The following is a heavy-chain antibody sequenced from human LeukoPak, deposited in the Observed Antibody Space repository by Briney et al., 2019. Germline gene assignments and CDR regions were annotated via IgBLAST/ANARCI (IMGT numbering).Heavy chain of an antibody. CDR1: GGSISSYY. J-gene: IGHJ2*01. Sequence: SETLSLTCTVSGGSISSYYWSWIRQPPGKGLEWIGYIYYSGSTNYNPSLKSRVTTSVDTTKNKFYLKLSSVTAAETAVYYCARSSGYYCAPDWYFDLWGRGTLVTVSS. D-gene: IGHD3-22*01. CDR3: ARSSGYYCAPDWYFDL. CDR2: IYYSGST. V-gene: IGHV4-59*08.